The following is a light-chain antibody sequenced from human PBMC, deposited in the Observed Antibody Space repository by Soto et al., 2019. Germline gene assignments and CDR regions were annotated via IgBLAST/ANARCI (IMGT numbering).Light chain of an antibody. Sequence: DIQMTQSPSSLSASVGYRVTITCQASQDISNYLNWYQQKPGKAPKLLIYAASSLQSGVPSRFSGSGSGTDFTLTISSLEPEDLAVYYCQQRSNWPRTFGQGTKVDIK. V-gene: IGKV1-39*01. CDR3: QQRSNWPRT. J-gene: IGKJ1*01. CDR2: AAS. CDR1: QDISNY.